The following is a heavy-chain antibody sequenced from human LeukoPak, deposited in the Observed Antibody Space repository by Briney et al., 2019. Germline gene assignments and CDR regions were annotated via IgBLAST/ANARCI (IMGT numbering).Heavy chain of an antibody. CDR3: AKDTLSIAAHRGFDY. CDR1: GFTFDDYA. J-gene: IGHJ4*02. V-gene: IGHV3-9*01. CDR2: ISWNSGSI. D-gene: IGHD6-6*01. Sequence: GRSLRLSCAASGFTFDDYAMHWVRHASGKGLEWVSGISWNSGSIGYADSVKGRFTISRDNAKNSLYLQMNSLRAEDTALYYCAKDTLSIAAHRGFDYWGQGTLVTVSS.